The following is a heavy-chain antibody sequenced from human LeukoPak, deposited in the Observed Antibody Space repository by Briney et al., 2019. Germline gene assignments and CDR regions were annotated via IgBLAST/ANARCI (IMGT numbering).Heavy chain of an antibody. CDR3: AREACGGDCYPEYFQY. Sequence: GGSLRLSCAASGFTFSSYWMSWVRQAPGKGLEWVANIKQDGSEKYYVDSVKGRFTISRDNAKNSLYLQMNSLRAEDTAVYYCAREACGGDCYPEYFQYWGQGTLVTVSS. CDR2: IKQDGSEK. V-gene: IGHV3-7*05. CDR1: GFTFSSYW. J-gene: IGHJ1*01. D-gene: IGHD2-21*02.